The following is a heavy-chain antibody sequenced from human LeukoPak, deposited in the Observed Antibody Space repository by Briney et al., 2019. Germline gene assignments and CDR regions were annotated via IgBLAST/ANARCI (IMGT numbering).Heavy chain of an antibody. CDR3: ARGPLYSNYNYFDY. CDR1: GGSISSYY. D-gene: IGHD4-11*01. CDR2: IYTSGST. V-gene: IGHV4-4*09. Sequence: SETLSLTCTVSGGSISSYYWSWIRQPPGKGLEWIGYIYTSGSTNYNPSLKSRVTISVDTSKNQFSLKLSSVTAADTAVYYCARGPLYSNYNYFDYWGQGTLVTVSS. J-gene: IGHJ4*02.